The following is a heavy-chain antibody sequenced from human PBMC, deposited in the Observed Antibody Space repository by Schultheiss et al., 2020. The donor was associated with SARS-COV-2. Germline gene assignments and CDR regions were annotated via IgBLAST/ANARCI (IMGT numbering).Heavy chain of an antibody. CDR2: IYYSGST. J-gene: IGHJ6*02. V-gene: IGHV4-39*07. Sequence: SQTLSLTCTVSGGSISSSSYYWGWIRQPPGKGLEWIGSIYYSGSTNYNPSLKSRVTISVDTSKNQFSLKLSSVTAADTAVYYCAKDLPQGYDFWSGYYPYYYYYYGMDVWGQGTTVTVSS. CDR1: GGSISSSSYY. D-gene: IGHD3-3*01. CDR3: AKDLPQGYDFWSGYYPYYYYYYGMDV.